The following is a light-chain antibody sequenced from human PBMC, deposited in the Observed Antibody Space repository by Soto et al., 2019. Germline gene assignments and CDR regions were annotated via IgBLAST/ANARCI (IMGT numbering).Light chain of an antibody. V-gene: IGKV1-6*02. CDR2: VAS. CDR1: QCIGSA. Sequence: AIQMTQSPSSLFASSGVRVTISCRASQCIGSALCWYQQKPGKPPKVLIYVASTLQSGVTTRFSGSGSGTDFTLAISSLQPEDSATYYCLQDINYPWTFGQGTKVEIK. J-gene: IGKJ1*01. CDR3: LQDINYPWT.